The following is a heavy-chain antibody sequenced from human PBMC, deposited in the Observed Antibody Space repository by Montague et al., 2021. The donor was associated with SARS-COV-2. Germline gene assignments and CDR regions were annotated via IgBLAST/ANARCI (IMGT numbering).Heavy chain of an antibody. D-gene: IGHD6-13*01. Sequence: SLRLSCAASGFTFNSYEMNWVRQAPGKGLEWVSYISSSGSTIYYXDSVKGRFTISRDNAKNSLYLQMNSLRAEDTAVYYCARDGQQLLLYGVDVWGQGTTVTVSS. CDR1: GFTFNSYE. J-gene: IGHJ6*02. V-gene: IGHV3-48*03. CDR2: ISSSGSTI. CDR3: ARDGQQLLLYGVDV.